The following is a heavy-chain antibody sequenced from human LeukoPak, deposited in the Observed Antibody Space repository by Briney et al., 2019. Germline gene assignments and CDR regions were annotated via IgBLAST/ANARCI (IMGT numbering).Heavy chain of an antibody. CDR3: TRVGFIDQWPVPPDY. CDR1: GFTFGDYA. Sequence: PGGSLRLSCTASGFTFGDYAMSWFRQAPGKGLEWLGFMRSKAYGGTTEYAASVKGRFTISRDDSKSIAYLQMNSLKTEDTAVYYCTRVGFIDQWPVPPDYWGQGTLVTVSS. CDR2: MRSKAYGGTT. J-gene: IGHJ4*02. V-gene: IGHV3-49*03. D-gene: IGHD6-19*01.